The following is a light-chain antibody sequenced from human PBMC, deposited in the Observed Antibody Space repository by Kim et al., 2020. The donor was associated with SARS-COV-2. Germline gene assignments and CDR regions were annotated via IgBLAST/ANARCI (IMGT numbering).Light chain of an antibody. CDR3: QQSYSTPPLT. J-gene: IGKJ4*01. Sequence: DIQMTQSPSSLSASVGDRVTITCRASQSISSYLNWYQQKPGKAPKLLIYAASSLQSGVPSRFSGSGSGTDFTLTISSRQPEDFATYYCQQSYSTPPLTFGGGTKVDIK. V-gene: IGKV1-39*01. CDR2: AAS. CDR1: QSISSY.